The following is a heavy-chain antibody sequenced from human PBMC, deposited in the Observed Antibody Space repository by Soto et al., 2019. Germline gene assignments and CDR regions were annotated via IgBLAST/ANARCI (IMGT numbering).Heavy chain of an antibody. CDR3: AGDPDSHYNDSHAYSYP. V-gene: IGHV1-46*01. CDR2: INPRSGGT. D-gene: IGHD3-22*01. CDR1: GYTFTSHH. Sequence: ASVKVSCKASGYTFTSHHMHWVRQVPGEGLDWMGMINPRSGGTNSPQKFQGRVTMTRDTSTGTAYMELTRLRSDDTAVYYCAGDPDSHYNDSHAYSYPWGQGPLVTASS. J-gene: IGHJ5*02.